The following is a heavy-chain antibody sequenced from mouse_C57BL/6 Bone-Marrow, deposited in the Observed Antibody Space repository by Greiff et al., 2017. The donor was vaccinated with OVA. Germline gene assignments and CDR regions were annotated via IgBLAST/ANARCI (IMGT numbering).Heavy chain of an antibody. V-gene: IGHV1-50*01. D-gene: IGHD2-3*01. Sequence: VQLQQPGAELVKPGASVKLSCKASGYTFTSYWMQWVKQRPGQGLEWIGEIDPSDSYTNYNQKFKGKATLTVDTSSSTAYMQLSSLTSEDSAVYYCALYDGYPYYYAMDYWGQGTSVTVSS. J-gene: IGHJ4*01. CDR2: IDPSDSYT. CDR3: ALYDGYPYYYAMDY. CDR1: GYTFTSYW.